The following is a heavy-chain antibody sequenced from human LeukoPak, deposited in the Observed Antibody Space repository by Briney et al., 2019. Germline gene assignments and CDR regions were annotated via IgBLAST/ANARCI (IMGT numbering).Heavy chain of an antibody. J-gene: IGHJ4*02. CDR1: GGSISSYY. Sequence: SETLSLTCTVSGGSISSYYWSWIRQPPGKVLEWIGYIYYRGSTNYNPSLKSRVTISVDTSKNQFSLKLSSVTAADTAVYYWARYCGSTSCYVTGGFDYWGQGTLVTVSS. CDR2: IYYRGST. V-gene: IGHV4-59*01. D-gene: IGHD2-2*01. CDR3: ARYCGSTSCYVTGGFDY.